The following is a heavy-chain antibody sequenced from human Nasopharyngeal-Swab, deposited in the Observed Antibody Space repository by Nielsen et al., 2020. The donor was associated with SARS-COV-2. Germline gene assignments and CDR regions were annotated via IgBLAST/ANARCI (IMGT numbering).Heavy chain of an antibody. CDR1: GFTFSNAW. V-gene: IGHV3-53*01. Sequence: GESLKISCAASGFTFSNAWMSWVRQAPGKGLEWVTILSSIGNTFYIESVKGRFTISGDNLQNTVHLQMNSLRAEDTAVYYCARGQGDYWGQGTLVTVSS. CDR3: ARGQGDY. CDR2: LSSIGNT. J-gene: IGHJ4*02.